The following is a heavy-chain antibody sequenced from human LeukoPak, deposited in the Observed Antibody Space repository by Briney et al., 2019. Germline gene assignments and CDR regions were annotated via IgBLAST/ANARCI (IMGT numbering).Heavy chain of an antibody. Sequence: SETLSLTCTVSAYSISSGYYWGWIRQPPGKGLEWIGSIFHSGNSYYNPSLKSRVTMSVDTSTNQFSLNLSSMTAADTAVYYCARGGMATILFDYWGQGTLVTVSS. CDR1: AYSISSGYY. CDR2: IFHSGNS. D-gene: IGHD5-24*01. V-gene: IGHV4-38-2*02. CDR3: ARGGMATILFDY. J-gene: IGHJ4*02.